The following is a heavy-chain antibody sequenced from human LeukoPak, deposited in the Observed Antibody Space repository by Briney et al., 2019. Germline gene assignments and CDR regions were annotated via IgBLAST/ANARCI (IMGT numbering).Heavy chain of an antibody. D-gene: IGHD6-13*01. CDR1: GFTFSDYY. J-gene: IGHJ6*04. V-gene: IGHV3-11*06. Sequence: GGSLRLSCAASGFTFSDYYMSWIRPAPGKGLEWVSYISSSSSYTNYADSVKGRFTISRDNAKNSLYLQMNSLRAEDTAVYYCAPRSSSWMPYYYYGMDVWGKGTTVTVSS. CDR2: ISSSSSYT. CDR3: APRSSSWMPYYYYGMDV.